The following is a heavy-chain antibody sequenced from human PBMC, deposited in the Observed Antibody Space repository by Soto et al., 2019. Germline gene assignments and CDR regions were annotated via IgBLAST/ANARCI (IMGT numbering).Heavy chain of an antibody. CDR2: IYYSGST. CDR1: GGSISSGGYY. Sequence: SETLSLTCTVSGGSISSGGYYWSWIRQHPGKGLEWIGYIYYSGSTYYNPSLKSRVTISVDTSKNQFSLKLSSVTAADTAVYYCARHNPLCGGDCYSFDYWGQGTLVTVSS. D-gene: IGHD2-21*02. J-gene: IGHJ4*02. V-gene: IGHV4-31*03. CDR3: ARHNPLCGGDCYSFDY.